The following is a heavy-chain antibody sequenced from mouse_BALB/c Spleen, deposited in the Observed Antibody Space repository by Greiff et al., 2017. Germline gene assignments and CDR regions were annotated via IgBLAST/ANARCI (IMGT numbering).Heavy chain of an antibody. Sequence: VKLEESGPGLVAPSQSLSITCTVSGFSLTSYGVHWVRQPPGKGLEWLGVIWAGGSTNYNSALMSRLSISKDNSKSQVFLKMNSLQTDDTAMYYCARDQDYYGSSYGWFAYWGQGTLVTVSA. J-gene: IGHJ3*01. CDR3: ARDQDYYGSSYGWFAY. D-gene: IGHD1-1*01. CDR1: GFSLTSYG. V-gene: IGHV2-9*02. CDR2: IWAGGST.